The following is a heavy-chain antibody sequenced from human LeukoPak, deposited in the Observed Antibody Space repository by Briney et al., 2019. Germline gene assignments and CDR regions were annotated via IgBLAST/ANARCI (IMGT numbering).Heavy chain of an antibody. CDR1: GFTFSSYA. CDR2: ISGSGGST. Sequence: GGSLRLSCAASGFTFSSYAMSWVRQAPGKGLEWVSAISGSGGSTYYADSVKGRFTISRDNSKNTLYLQMNSLRAEDTAVYYCARDYYDTSGYYQTNDYWGQGALVSVST. CDR3: ARDYYDTSGYYQTNDY. J-gene: IGHJ4*02. D-gene: IGHD3-22*01. V-gene: IGHV3-23*01.